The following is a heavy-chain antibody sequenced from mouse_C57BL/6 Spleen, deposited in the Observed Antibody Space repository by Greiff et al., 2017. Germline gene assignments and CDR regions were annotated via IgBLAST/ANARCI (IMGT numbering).Heavy chain of an antibody. CDR2: INPSSGYT. V-gene: IGHV1-7*01. D-gene: IGHD1-1*01. CDR1: GYTFTSSW. Sequence: QVQLQQPGAELAKPGASVKLSCKASGYTFTSSWMHWVKQRPGQGLEWIGYINPSSGYTKYTQKFKDKATLTADKSSSTGYMHLSSLRYEDSAVYYCASYGSDWYFDVWGTVTTVSVAS. CDR3: ASYGSDWYFDV. J-gene: IGHJ1*03.